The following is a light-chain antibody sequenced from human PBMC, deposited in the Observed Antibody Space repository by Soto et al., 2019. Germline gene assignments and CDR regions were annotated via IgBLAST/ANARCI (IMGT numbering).Light chain of an antibody. Sequence: IVLTQSPATLSLSPGERATLSCWASQSVSSYLAWYQQKPGQAPRLLIYDASNSATGIPARFSGSGSWTDFTLTISSLEPEDFAVYYCQQRSNWPPYTCGQGTKVDIK. J-gene: IGKJ2*01. CDR1: QSVSSY. V-gene: IGKV3-11*01. CDR2: DAS. CDR3: QQRSNWPPYT.